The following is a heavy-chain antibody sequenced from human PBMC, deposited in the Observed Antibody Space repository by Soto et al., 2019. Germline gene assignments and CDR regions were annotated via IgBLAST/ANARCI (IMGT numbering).Heavy chain of an antibody. D-gene: IGHD2-21*02. Sequence: SETLSLTCIVSGESISSSSYYWGWIRQPPGKGLQWIGSIYYSGRTYYNPSFKSRVTISIDTSKNKFSLKLSSVTATDTAVYYCARQRTTMVTHGYFDHWGQGALVTV. CDR3: ARQRTTMVTHGYFDH. V-gene: IGHV4-39*01. CDR1: GESISSSSYY. J-gene: IGHJ4*02. CDR2: IYYSGRT.